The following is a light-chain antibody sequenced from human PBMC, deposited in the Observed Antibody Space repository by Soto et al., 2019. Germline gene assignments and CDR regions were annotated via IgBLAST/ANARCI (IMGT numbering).Light chain of an antibody. CDR3: HSYDNSLSGSF. Sequence: QSVLTQPPSASGSPGQSVTISCTGTSSDVGGYHYVSWYQQHPGKAPKLMIHEVTKRPSGVPDRFSGSKSGNTASLTVSGLQGEDEADYYCHSYDNSLSGSFFGTGTQLTVL. V-gene: IGLV2-8*01. CDR1: SSDVGGYHY. CDR2: EVT. J-gene: IGLJ6*01.